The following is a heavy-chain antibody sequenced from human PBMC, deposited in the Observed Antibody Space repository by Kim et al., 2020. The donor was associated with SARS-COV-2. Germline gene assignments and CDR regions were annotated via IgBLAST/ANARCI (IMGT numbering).Heavy chain of an antibody. D-gene: IGHD2-21*01. CDR1: GFTFYNYA. J-gene: IGHJ4*02. Sequence: GGSLRLSCTASGFTFYNYAMSWVRQAPGRGLEWISTITGGIQNTYYPDSGKGRFTISRDNSMNTLYLQMNSLRADDTAVYYCAKGGHWSFFDYWGQGTMVTVSS. CDR3: AKGGHWSFFDY. CDR2: ITGGIQNT. V-gene: IGHV3-23*01.